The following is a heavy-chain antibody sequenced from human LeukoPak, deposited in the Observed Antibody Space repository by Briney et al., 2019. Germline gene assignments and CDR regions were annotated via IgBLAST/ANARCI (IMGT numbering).Heavy chain of an antibody. Sequence: SETLSLTCTVSGGSISSGSYYWSWIRQPAGKGLEWIGRIYTSGSTNYNPSLKSRVTISVDTSKNQFSLKLSSVTAADTAVYYCARDGGYDILTGSGRGFDYWGQGTLVTVSS. V-gene: IGHV4-61*02. J-gene: IGHJ4*02. D-gene: IGHD3-9*01. CDR1: GGSISSGSYY. CDR2: IYTSGST. CDR3: ARDGGYDILTGSGRGFDY.